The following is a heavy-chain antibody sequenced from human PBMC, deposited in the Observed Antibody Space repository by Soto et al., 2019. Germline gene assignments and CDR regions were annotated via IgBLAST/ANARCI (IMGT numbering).Heavy chain of an antibody. CDR3: TREQSDDNYFDP. J-gene: IGHJ5*02. Sequence: SETLSLTCTVSGAALSSGGYFYTWVRQPPGKGLEWLGDIYYSGGTNYNPSLKSRVTITLDKSKSQFSLRLISVTAADTAVYYCTREQSDDNYFDPWGQGTLVTVSS. CDR1: GAALSSGGYF. V-gene: IGHV4-61*08. D-gene: IGHD6-19*01. CDR2: IYYSGGT.